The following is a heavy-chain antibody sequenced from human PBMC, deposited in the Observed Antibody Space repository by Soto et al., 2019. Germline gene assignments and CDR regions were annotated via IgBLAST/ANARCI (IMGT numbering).Heavy chain of an antibody. Sequence: PGESLKISCRASGYNFTNYWIAWVRQVPGKGLEWMGIIYPDDSDTRYSPSFQGQVIISADKSISTAYLQWSSLKASDTAMYYCARHGLDYGSGSYYNVGYYYYGMDVWGQGTTVTVSS. V-gene: IGHV5-51*01. D-gene: IGHD3-10*01. CDR2: IYPDDSDT. CDR3: ARHGLDYGSGSYYNVGYYYYGMDV. J-gene: IGHJ6*02. CDR1: GYNFTNYW.